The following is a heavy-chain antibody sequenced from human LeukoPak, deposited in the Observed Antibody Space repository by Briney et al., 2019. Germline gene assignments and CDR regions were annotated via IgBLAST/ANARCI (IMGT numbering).Heavy chain of an antibody. Sequence: PGGSLSLSCAASGFTFSSYSMNWVRQAPGKGLEWVSSISSSSSYIYYADSVKGRFTISRDNAKNSLYLQMNSLRAEDTAVYYCARSGVGAFDIWGQGTMVTVSS. J-gene: IGHJ3*02. CDR3: ARSGVGAFDI. V-gene: IGHV3-21*01. CDR1: GFTFSSYS. CDR2: ISSSSSYI. D-gene: IGHD3-10*01.